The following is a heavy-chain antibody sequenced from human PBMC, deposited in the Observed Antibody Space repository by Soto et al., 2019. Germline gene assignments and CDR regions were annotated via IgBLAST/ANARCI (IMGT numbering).Heavy chain of an antibody. J-gene: IGHJ4*02. D-gene: IGHD6-25*01. Sequence: SETLSLTCAVYGGSFSGYYWSWIRQPPGKGLEWIGEINHSGSTNYNPSLKSRVTISVDTSKNQFSLKLSSVTAADTAVYYCARGRNGSGLDYWGQGTLVTVSS. V-gene: IGHV4-34*01. CDR3: ARGRNGSGLDY. CDR1: GGSFSGYY. CDR2: INHSGST.